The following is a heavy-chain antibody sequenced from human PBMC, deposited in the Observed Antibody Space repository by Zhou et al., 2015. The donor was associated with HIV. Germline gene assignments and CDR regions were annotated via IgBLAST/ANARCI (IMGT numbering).Heavy chain of an antibody. D-gene: IGHD2-15*01. Sequence: QVQLVQSGAEVKKPGSSVKVSCKASGGTFSSYAISWVRQAPGQGLEWMGGIIPIFGTANYAQKFQGRVTITADESTSTAYMELSSLRSEDTAVYYCARDRAPLRLPRPRSVSFDPWGQGTLVTVSS. V-gene: IGHV1-69*01. CDR2: IIPIFGTA. J-gene: IGHJ5*02. CDR3: ARDRAPLRLPRPRSVSFDP. CDR1: GGTFSSYA.